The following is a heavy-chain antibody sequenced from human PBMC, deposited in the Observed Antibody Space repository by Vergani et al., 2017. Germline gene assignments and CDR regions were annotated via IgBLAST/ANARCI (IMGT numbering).Heavy chain of an antibody. CDR3: ARDVGGTVATWYVDY. V-gene: IGHV1-2*02. D-gene: IGHD4-23*01. J-gene: IGHJ4*02. CDR1: GYTFTGYY. Sequence: QVQLVQSGAEVKKPGASVKVSCKASGYTFTGYYMHWVRQATGQGLEWMGWINPNSGGTNYAQKFQGRVTMTRDTSISTAYMELSRLRSDDTAVYYCARDVGGTVATWYVDYWGQGTLVTVSS. CDR2: INPNSGGT.